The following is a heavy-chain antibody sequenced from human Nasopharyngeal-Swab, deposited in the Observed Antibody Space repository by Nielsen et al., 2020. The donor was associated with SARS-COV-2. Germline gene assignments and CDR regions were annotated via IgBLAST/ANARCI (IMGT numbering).Heavy chain of an antibody. V-gene: IGHV3-23*01. CDR3: AKDGRLNYYDSSGTGFFDL. Sequence: GGSLRLSCAASGFTFNLYAMSWVRQAPGKGLEWVSAISGSGGSTYYADSVKGRFTISRDNSRNTLYLQMNSLRAEDTAVYYCAKDGRLNYYDSSGTGFFDLWGRGTLVTVSS. CDR2: ISGSGGST. D-gene: IGHD3-22*01. J-gene: IGHJ2*01. CDR1: GFTFNLYA.